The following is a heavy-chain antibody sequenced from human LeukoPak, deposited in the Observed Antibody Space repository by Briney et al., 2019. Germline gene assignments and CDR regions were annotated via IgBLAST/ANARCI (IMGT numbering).Heavy chain of an antibody. CDR3: AGERNPAAGTSPLHG. CDR1: GYTFTSYY. Sequence: ASVKVSCKASGYTFTSYYMHWVRQAPGQGLEWMGIINPSGGSTSYAQKFQGRVTMTRDTSTSTDYMELSSLGSEGTAGYYWAGERNPAAGTSPLHGWGQGTLVTVSS. CDR2: INPSGGST. J-gene: IGHJ4*02. V-gene: IGHV1-46*01. D-gene: IGHD6-13*01.